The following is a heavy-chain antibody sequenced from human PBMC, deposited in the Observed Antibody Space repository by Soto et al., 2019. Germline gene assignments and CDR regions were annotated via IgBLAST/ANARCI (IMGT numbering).Heavy chain of an antibody. CDR1: GGSISSYY. D-gene: IGHD2-2*01. CDR3: AREDCSSTSCYANNWFDP. V-gene: IGHV4-59*01. CDR2: IYYSGST. Sequence: SETLSLTCTVSGGSISSYYWSWIRQPPGKGLEWIGYIYYSGSTNYNPSLKSRVTISVDTSKNQFSLKLSSVTAADTAVYYCAREDCSSTSCYANNWFDPWGQGTLVTVSS. J-gene: IGHJ5*02.